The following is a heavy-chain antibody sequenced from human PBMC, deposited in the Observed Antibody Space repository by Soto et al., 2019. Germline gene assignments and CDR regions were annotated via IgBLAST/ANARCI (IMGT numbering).Heavy chain of an antibody. CDR1: GGTFSSYA. CDR2: IIPIFGTA. V-gene: IGHV1-69*13. D-gene: IGHD1-1*01. CDR3: ASVFRTGTTSYYYYYGMDV. J-gene: IGHJ6*02. Sequence: GASVKVSCKASGGTFSSYAISWVRQAPGQGLEWMGGIIPIFGTANYARKFQGRVTITADESTSTAYMELSSLRSEDTAVYYCASVFRTGTTSYYYYYGMDVWGQGTTVTVSS.